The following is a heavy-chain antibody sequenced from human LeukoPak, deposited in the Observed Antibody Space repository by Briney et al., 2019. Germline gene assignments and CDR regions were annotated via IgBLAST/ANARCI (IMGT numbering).Heavy chain of an antibody. J-gene: IGHJ5*01. D-gene: IGHD1-20*01. Sequence: GGSLRLSCAASGFGFSAYAMSWVRQAPGKGLEWVSSISASGGSTFYADSVKGRFTISRDNSKNTLYLQMNSLGADDTALYYCAKRPAYIDSRGQGTLVTVSS. CDR3: AKRPAYIDS. V-gene: IGHV3-23*01. CDR1: GFGFSAYA. CDR2: ISASGGST.